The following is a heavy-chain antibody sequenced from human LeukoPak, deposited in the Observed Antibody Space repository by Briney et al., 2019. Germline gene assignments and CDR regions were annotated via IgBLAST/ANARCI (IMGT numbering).Heavy chain of an antibody. D-gene: IGHD2-15*01. CDR1: GGSISSGGYY. CDR2: IYYSGST. CDR3: ARPKDIVVGTVGFDP. V-gene: IGHV4-31*03. Sequence: SQTLSLTCTVSGGSISSGGYYWSWIRQHPGKGLEWIGYIYYSGSTYYNPSLKSRVTLSVDTYKNQFSLKLSSVTAADTAVYYCARPKDIVVGTVGFDPWGQGTLVTVSS. J-gene: IGHJ5*02.